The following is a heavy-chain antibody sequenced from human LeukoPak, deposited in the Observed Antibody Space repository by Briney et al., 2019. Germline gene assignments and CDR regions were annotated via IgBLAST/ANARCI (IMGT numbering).Heavy chain of an antibody. Sequence: GGSLRLSCAASGFTFSTYDMHWVRQAAGKGLEWVSGIGKGGDTYYAGSVKGRFTTSRENATRSVYLQMNNLRAGDTAVYYCARGALGFDYWGQGTLVTVSS. V-gene: IGHV3-13*04. CDR2: IGKGGDT. J-gene: IGHJ4*02. CDR1: GFTFSTYD. CDR3: ARGALGFDY.